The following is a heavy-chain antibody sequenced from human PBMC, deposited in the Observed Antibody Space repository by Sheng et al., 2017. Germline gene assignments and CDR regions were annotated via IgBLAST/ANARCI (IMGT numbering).Heavy chain of an antibody. V-gene: IGHV1-69*18. CDR3: ASWVSSDWSLWAAIDY. CDR1: GGTFSRYA. CDR2: IIPIFGTA. D-gene: IGHD6-19*01. Sequence: QVQLVQSGAEVKKPGSSVKVSCKASGGTFSRYAINWVRQAPGQGLEWMGTIIPIFGTANYAQKFQGRVTITADESTSTAYMELSSLRSEDTAMYFCASWVSSDWSLWAAIDYWGQGTLVTVSS. J-gene: IGHJ4*02.